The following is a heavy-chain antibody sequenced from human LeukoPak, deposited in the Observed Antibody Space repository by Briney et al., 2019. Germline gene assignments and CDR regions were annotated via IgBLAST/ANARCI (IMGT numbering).Heavy chain of an antibody. CDR1: GFTFTSYE. CDR2: ISRSGSTT. V-gene: IGHV3-48*03. D-gene: IGHD3-22*01. CDR3: ASGTLLQHRKTVFSAFDY. Sequence: GGSLRLSCAASGFTFTSYEMNWVRQAPGKGLEWVSYISRSGSTTYYADSVKGRFTISRDNAKNSLYLQMNSLRAEDTAVYFCASGTLLQHRKTVFSAFDYWGQGTLVTVSS. J-gene: IGHJ4*02.